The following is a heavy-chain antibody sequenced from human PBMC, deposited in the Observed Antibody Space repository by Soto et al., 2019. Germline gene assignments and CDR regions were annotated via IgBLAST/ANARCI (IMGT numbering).Heavy chain of an antibody. V-gene: IGHV4-34*01. J-gene: IGHJ4*02. Sequence: QVQLQQWGAGLLKPSETLSLTCAVYGGSFSGYYWSWIRQPPGKGLEWIGEINHSGSTNYNPSLKSRVTRSVDTSKNQFSLKLSSVTAADTAVYYCARRGVRGVIRPLDYWGQGTLVTVSS. CDR3: ARRGVRGVIRPLDY. D-gene: IGHD3-10*01. CDR1: GGSFSGYY. CDR2: INHSGST.